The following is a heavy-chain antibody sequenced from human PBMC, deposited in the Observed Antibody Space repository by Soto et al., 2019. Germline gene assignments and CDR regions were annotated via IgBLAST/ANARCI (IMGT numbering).Heavy chain of an antibody. V-gene: IGHV4-30-4*01. CDR2: IYYSGST. D-gene: IGHD3-9*01. J-gene: IGHJ6*02. CDR1: GGSISSGYYY. Sequence: PSETLSLTCTVSGGSISSGYYYWSWIRQPPGKGLEWIGYIYYSGSTYYNPSLKSRVTISVDTSKNQFSLKLSSVTAADTAVYYCAKRDRYYDILTGYYYYGMDVWGQGTTVTVSS. CDR3: AKRDRYYDILTGYYYYGMDV.